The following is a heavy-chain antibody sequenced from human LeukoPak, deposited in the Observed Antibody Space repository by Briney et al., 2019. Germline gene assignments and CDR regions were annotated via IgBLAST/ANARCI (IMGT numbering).Heavy chain of an antibody. Sequence: SETLSLTCAVRGEGYYWSWIRQPPGKGLEWLGEITHSGSTNYNPSLKSRVTISIDKSNNHFSLILGSVTAADTAIYYCARGQLPGFAVAHRGEYYYGMDVWAQGTTVTVSS. V-gene: IGHV4-34*01. CDR2: ITHSGST. D-gene: IGHD6-19*01. CDR3: ARGQLPGFAVAHRGEYYYGMDV. CDR1: GEGYY. J-gene: IGHJ6*02.